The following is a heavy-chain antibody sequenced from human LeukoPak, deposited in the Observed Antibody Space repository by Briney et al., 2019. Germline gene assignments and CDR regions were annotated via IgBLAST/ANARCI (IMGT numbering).Heavy chain of an antibody. V-gene: IGHV1-18*01. CDR2: ISPYNGNT. CDR3: ARRETLGYCTGGSCYSAFDI. D-gene: IGHD2-15*01. Sequence: ASVKVSCKASGYTFISYGISWVRQAPGQGLEWMGWISPYNGNTNDAQKLQGRVTMTTDTSTSTAYMELSSLRSDDTAVYYCARRETLGYCTGGSCYSAFDIWGQGTMVTVSS. CDR1: GYTFISYG. J-gene: IGHJ3*02.